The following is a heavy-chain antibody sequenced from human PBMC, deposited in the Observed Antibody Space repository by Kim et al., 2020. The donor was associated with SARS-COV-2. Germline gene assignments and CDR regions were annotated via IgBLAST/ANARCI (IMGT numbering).Heavy chain of an antibody. J-gene: IGHJ3*02. CDR2: ISSSSSYT. CDR3: ARGIAAAGPPDAFDI. V-gene: IGHV3-11*06. CDR1: GFTFSDYY. Sequence: GGSLRLSCAASGFTFSDYYMSWIRQAPGKGLEWVSYISSSSSYTNYADSVKGRFTISRDNAKNSLYLQMNSLRAEDTAVYYCARGIAAAGPPDAFDIWGQGTMVTVSS. D-gene: IGHD6-13*01.